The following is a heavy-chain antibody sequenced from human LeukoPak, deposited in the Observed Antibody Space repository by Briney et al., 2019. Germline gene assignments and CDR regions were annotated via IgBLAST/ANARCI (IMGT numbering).Heavy chain of an antibody. CDR1: GYSFTSYW. J-gene: IGHJ3*02. Sequence: GESLNISCKGSGYSFTSYWIGWVRQMPGKGLEWMGIIYPGDSDTRYSPSFQGKVTISADKSISTAYLQCSSLKAADTAMYYCARPGYSYEPDAFDIWGQGTMVTVSS. CDR3: ARPGYSYEPDAFDI. CDR2: IYPGDSDT. V-gene: IGHV5-51*01. D-gene: IGHD5-18*01.